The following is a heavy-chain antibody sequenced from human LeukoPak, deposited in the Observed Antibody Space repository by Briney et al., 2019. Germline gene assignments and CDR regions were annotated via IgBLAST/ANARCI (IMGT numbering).Heavy chain of an antibody. J-gene: IGHJ4*02. Sequence: GGSLRLSCAASGFTFDTYAMSWVRQAPGKGLEWVSGLSGSGGSTYYADSVEGRFTISRDNAKNTLYLQMNSLRAEDTAVYYCAKGRCSGGSCYGRGFDYWGQGTLVTVSS. CDR2: LSGSGGST. D-gene: IGHD2-15*01. CDR3: AKGRCSGGSCYGRGFDY. CDR1: GFTFDTYA. V-gene: IGHV3-23*01.